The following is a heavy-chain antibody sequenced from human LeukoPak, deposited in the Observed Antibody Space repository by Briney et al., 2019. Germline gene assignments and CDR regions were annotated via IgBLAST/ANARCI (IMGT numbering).Heavy chain of an antibody. J-gene: IGHJ4*02. V-gene: IGHV3-23*01. CDR2: ISGSGGST. CDR3: ARDPKAAAGHRAR. D-gene: IGHD6-13*01. Sequence: GRSLRLSCAASGFTFSSYAMSWVRQAPGKGLEWVSAISGSGGSTYYADSVKGRFTISRDNSKNTLYLQMNSLRAEDTAVYYCARDPKAAAGHRARWGQGTLVTVSS. CDR1: GFTFSSYA.